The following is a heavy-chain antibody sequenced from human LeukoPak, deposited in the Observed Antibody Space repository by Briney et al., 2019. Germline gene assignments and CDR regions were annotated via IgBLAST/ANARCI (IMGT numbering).Heavy chain of an antibody. D-gene: IGHD2-2*02. CDR2: ISPGDSHT. CDR1: GSSFPNYW. J-gene: IGHJ5*02. CDR3: ARGPYAYTSSATLGSYNWFDP. V-gene: IGHV5-51*01. Sequence: GESLQISCQGSGSSFPNYWIGWVRPMPGKGLEWMGIISPGDSHTRYSPSFQDQVTISVDKSISTAYLQWSSLKASDTAMYYCARGPYAYTSSATLGSYNWFDPWGQGSLVTVSS.